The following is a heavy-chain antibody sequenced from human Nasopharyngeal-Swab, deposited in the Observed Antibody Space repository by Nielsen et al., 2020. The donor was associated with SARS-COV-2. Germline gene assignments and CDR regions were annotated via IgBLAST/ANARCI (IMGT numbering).Heavy chain of an antibody. D-gene: IGHD5-18*01. CDR1: GFTFSSYG. Sequence: GESLKISCAASGFTFSSYGMHWVRQAPGKGLEWVAVIWYDGSNNDYADSVKGRFTISRDNSKNTLYLQMNSLRAEDTAVYYCARGRTSGYSYGFYFDYWGQGTLVTVSS. V-gene: IGHV3-33*01. J-gene: IGHJ4*02. CDR3: ARGRTSGYSYGFYFDY. CDR2: IWYDGSNN.